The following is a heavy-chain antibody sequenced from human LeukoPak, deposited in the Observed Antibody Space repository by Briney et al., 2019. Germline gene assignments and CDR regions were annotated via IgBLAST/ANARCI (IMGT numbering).Heavy chain of an antibody. CDR2: IYYSGST. CDR1: GGSISSSSYY. Sequence: PSETLSLTCTVSGGSISSSSYYWGWIRQPPGKGLEWIGSIYYSGSTYYNPSLKSRVTISVDTSKNQFSLKLSSVTAADTAVYYCARWSPGGYEPDAFDIWGQGTMVTVSS. D-gene: IGHD5-12*01. V-gene: IGHV4-39*07. CDR3: ARWSPGGYEPDAFDI. J-gene: IGHJ3*02.